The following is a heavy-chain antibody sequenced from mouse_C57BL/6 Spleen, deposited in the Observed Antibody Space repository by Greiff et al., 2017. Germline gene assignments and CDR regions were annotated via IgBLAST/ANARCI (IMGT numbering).Heavy chain of an antibody. CDR3: ARGATVVATWENYAMDY. D-gene: IGHD1-1*01. Sequence: QVQLQQSGAELMKPGASVKLSCKATGYTFTGYWIEWVKQRPGHGLEWIGEILPGSGSTNYNEKFKGKATFTADTSSNTAYMQLSSLTTEDSAIYYCARGATVVATWENYAMDYWGQGTSVTVSS. CDR1: GYTFTGYW. V-gene: IGHV1-9*01. CDR2: ILPGSGST. J-gene: IGHJ4*01.